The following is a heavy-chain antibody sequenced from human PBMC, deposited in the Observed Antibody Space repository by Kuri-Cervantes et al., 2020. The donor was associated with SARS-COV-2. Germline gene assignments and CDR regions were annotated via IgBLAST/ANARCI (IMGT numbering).Heavy chain of an antibody. CDR1: GYTFTSYG. D-gene: IGHD4-17*01. CDR3: ARVHDYGDLRRWAADY. Sequence: ASVKVSCKASGYTFTSYGISWVRQAPGQGLEWMGWISAYNGNTNYAQKLQGRVTMTTATSTSTAYMELRSLRSDDTAVYYCARVHDYGDLRRWAADYWGQGTLVTVSS. V-gene: IGHV1-18*01. CDR2: ISAYNGNT. J-gene: IGHJ4*02.